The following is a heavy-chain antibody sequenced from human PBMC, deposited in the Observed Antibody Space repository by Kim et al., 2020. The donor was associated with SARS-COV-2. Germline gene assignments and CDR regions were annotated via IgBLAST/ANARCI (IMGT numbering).Heavy chain of an antibody. J-gene: IGHJ4*02. CDR1: SDSISAYY. Sequence: SETLSLTCTVSSDSISAYYWSWIRHLPGKGLEWIGYIFYGGDTNYNPSLKSRVTISWDTSRNQFSVDLTSVTDADTAVYYCARSEGHASLHHLDHGGQGILVTVSS. CDR3: ARSEGHASLHHLDH. V-gene: IGHV4-59*01. D-gene: IGHD3-16*01. CDR2: IFYGGDT.